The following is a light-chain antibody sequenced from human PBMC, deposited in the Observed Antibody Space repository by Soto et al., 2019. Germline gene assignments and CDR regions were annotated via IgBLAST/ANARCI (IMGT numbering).Light chain of an antibody. CDR1: SSNIGAGYD. CDR2: GNS. V-gene: IGLV1-40*01. Sequence: QSVLTQPPSVSGAPGQRVTISCTGSSSNIGAGYDVHWYQQLPGTAPKLLIYGNSNRPSGVPDRFSCSKSVTSASLAITGLQAEDEADYYCQSYDSSLSGLVFGGGTKLTVL. CDR3: QSYDSSLSGLV. J-gene: IGLJ2*01.